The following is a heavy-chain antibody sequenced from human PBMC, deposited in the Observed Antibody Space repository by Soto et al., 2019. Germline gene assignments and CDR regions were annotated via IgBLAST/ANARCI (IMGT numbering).Heavy chain of an antibody. CDR2: ISYDGSNK. Sequence: PGGSLRLSCAASGFTFSSYAMHWVRQAPGKGLEWVAVISYDGSNKYYADSVKGRFTISRDNSKNTLYLQMNSLRTEDTAVYYCATLPYNSNFDFWGQGTLVTVSS. D-gene: IGHD4-4*01. CDR3: ATLPYNSNFDF. J-gene: IGHJ4*02. V-gene: IGHV3-30-3*01. CDR1: GFTFSSYA.